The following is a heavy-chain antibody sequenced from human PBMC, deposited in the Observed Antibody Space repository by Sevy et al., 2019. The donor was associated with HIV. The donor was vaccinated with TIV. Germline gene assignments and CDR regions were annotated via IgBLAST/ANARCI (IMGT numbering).Heavy chain of an antibody. Sequence: GGSLRLSCAASGFTFSSYSMNWVRRAPGKGLEWVSSRSSSSSYIDYADSVKGRFTISGDNAKNSLYLQMNSLRAEDTAVYYCARVRGPFDYWGQGTLVTVSS. D-gene: IGHD1-26*01. CDR3: ARVRGPFDY. CDR2: RSSSSSYI. CDR1: GFTFSSYS. J-gene: IGHJ4*02. V-gene: IGHV3-21*01.